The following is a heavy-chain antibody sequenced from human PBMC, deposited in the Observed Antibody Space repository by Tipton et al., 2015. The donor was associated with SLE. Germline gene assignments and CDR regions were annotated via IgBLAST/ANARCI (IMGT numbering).Heavy chain of an antibody. Sequence: TLSLTCTVSGGSISSYYWSWIRQPPGKGLEWIGYIYYSGSTNYSPSLKSRVTISVDTSKNQFSLKLSSVTAADTAVYYCAREGGNSSGWLVYWGQGTLVTVSS. CDR1: GGSISSYY. CDR2: IYYSGST. CDR3: AREGGNSSGWLVY. J-gene: IGHJ4*02. D-gene: IGHD6-19*01. V-gene: IGHV4-59*01.